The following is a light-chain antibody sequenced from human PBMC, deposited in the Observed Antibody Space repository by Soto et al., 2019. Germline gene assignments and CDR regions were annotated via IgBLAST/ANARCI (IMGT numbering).Light chain of an antibody. J-gene: IGKJ2*01. CDR1: QDIRKY. V-gene: IGKV1-33*01. CDR2: DAS. CDR3: QQSDDLPYA. Sequence: IQMTQSPSLLSASVGDRVTITCQATQDIRKYLNWYQQTPGKAPKLLIYDASSLETGVPPRFSGSGSGTYFTFTISSLQPEDLATYCCQQSDDLPYAFGQGTKLEIK.